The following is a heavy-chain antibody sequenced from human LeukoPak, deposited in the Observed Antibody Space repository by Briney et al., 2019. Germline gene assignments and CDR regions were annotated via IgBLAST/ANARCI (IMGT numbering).Heavy chain of an antibody. CDR3: ARGALRLGSTTYFDY. D-gene: IGHD2/OR15-2a*01. Sequence: GGSLRLSCAASGFTFSSYAMSWVRQAPGKGLEWVSAISGSGGSTYYADSVKGRFTISRDNSKNTLYLQMNSLRADDTAVYYCARGALRLGSTTYFDYWGQGTLVTVSS. CDR1: GFTFSSYA. J-gene: IGHJ4*02. CDR2: ISGSGGST. V-gene: IGHV3-23*01.